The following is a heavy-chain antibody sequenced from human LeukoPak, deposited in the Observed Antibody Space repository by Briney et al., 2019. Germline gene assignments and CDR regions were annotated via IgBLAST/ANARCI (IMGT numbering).Heavy chain of an antibody. CDR3: ARDWI. J-gene: IGHJ3*02. V-gene: IGHV3-48*01. CDR1: GLSFTNYA. Sequence: GGSLRLSCTTSGLSFTNYAMNWVRQAPGKGLEWLSYISGPGTTTKYADSVKGRFTISRDNDKNSLYLQMNSLRAEDTAVYYCARDWIWGQGTMVTVSS. CDR2: ISGPGTTT.